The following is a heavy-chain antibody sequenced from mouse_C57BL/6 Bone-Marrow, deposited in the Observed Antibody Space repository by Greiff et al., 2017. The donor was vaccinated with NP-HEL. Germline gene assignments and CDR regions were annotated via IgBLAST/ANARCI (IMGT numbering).Heavy chain of an antibody. CDR3: ARDNYYYFDY. D-gene: IGHD2-1*01. CDR2: INYDGSST. J-gene: IGHJ2*01. V-gene: IGHV5-16*01. Sequence: EVMLVESEGGLVQPGSSMKLSCTASGFTFSDYYMAWVRQVPEKGLEWVANINYDGSSTYYLSSLKSRFIISRDNAKNILYLQMSSLKSEDTATYYCARDNYYYFDYWGQGTTLTVSS. CDR1: GFTFSDYY.